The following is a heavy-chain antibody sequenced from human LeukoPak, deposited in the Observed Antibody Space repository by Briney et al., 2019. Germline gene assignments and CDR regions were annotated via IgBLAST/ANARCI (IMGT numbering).Heavy chain of an antibody. D-gene: IGHD2-15*01. V-gene: IGHV1-2*02. CDR3: ARGGLIVVVGAATPPFQY. Sequence: ASVKVSCKTSGYTFTGYYMHWVRQAPGQGLEWMGWINPNSGDTSYAQKFQGRVTMTRDTSMSTAYMDLSRLSSDDTAVYYCARGGLIVVVGAATPPFQYWGQGTLVTVSS. CDR2: INPNSGDT. J-gene: IGHJ1*01. CDR1: GYTFTGYY.